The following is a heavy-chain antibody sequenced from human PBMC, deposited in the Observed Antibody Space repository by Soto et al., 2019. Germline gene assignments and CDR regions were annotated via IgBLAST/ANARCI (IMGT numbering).Heavy chain of an antibody. CDR2: IYHSGRT. CDR3: ARSYYDSTGFAVDP. Sequence: PSETLSLTCTVSGGSMSNGYYYWSWVRQNPGKGLEWIGHIYHSGRTYYNPSLKSRVGILVDTSKNQFSLNLNSVTAADTAVYYCARSYYDSTGFAVDPWGQGTLVTVSS. V-gene: IGHV4-31*03. J-gene: IGHJ5*02. CDR1: GGSMSNGYYY. D-gene: IGHD3-22*01.